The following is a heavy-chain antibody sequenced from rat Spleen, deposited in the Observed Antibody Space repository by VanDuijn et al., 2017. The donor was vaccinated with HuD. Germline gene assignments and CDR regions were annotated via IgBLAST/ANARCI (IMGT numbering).Heavy chain of an antibody. CDR2: ISSSGGST. J-gene: IGHJ2*01. CDR1: GFTFSNYG. CDR3: TRRHYGYTDYFDY. V-gene: IGHV5S13*01. D-gene: IGHD1-9*01. Sequence: EVQLVESGGGLVQPGRSLKLSCAASGFTFSNYGMAWVRQTPTKGLEWVASISSSGGSTYYRDSVKGRFTVSRDHAKSTLYLQMDSLRSEDTATYYCTRRHYGYTDYFDYWGQGVMVTVSS.